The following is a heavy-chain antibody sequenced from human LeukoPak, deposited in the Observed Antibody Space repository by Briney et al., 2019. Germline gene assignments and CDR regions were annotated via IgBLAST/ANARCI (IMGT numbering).Heavy chain of an antibody. CDR1: GGSISSSSYY. CDR2: IYYSGST. V-gene: IGHV4-39*07. Sequence: SETLSLTCTVSGGSISSSSYYWGWIRQPPGKGLEWIGSIYYSGSTYYNSPLKSRVTISLDTSKNQFSLKLSSVTAADTAVYYCATDNVHYYHSSGYFDYWGQGILVTVSS. D-gene: IGHD3-22*01. J-gene: IGHJ4*02. CDR3: ATDNVHYYHSSGYFDY.